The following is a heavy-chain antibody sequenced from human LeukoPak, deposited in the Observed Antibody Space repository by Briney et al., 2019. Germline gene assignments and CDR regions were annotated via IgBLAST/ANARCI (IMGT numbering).Heavy chain of an antibody. J-gene: IGHJ6*03. CDR1: GYAFTGYY. D-gene: IGHD1-26*01. Sequence: ASVKVSCKASGYAFTGYYMHWVRQAPGQGLEWMGWINPNSGGTNYAQQFQGRVTMTRATSISTAYMELSRLRSDDTAIYYCARTIVGASNYYYYYYMDVWGKGTTVTISS. CDR3: ARTIVGASNYYYYYYMDV. CDR2: INPNSGGT. V-gene: IGHV1-2*02.